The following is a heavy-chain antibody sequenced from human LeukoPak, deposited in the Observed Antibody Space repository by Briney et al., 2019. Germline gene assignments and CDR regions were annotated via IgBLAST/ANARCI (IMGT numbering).Heavy chain of an antibody. D-gene: IGHD2-15*01. V-gene: IGHV3-33*01. J-gene: IGHJ4*02. CDR3: ATDRATQYFDY. Sequence: GRSLRLFCAASGITFRNYGMHWVRQAPGKGLEWVAFIWYDGSNKYYADSVKGRFTISRDNSRNTLFLQMNSLRAEDTAVYYCATDRATQYFDYWGQGTLVSVSS. CDR1: GITFRNYG. CDR2: IWYDGSNK.